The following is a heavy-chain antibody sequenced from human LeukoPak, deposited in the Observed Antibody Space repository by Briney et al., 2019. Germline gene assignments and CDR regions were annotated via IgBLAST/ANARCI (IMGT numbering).Heavy chain of an antibody. V-gene: IGHV3-7*02. Sequence: PGGSLRLSCAASGFTFSHSGMSWVRQAPGKGLEWVANINQDGSEKNCVDSVKGRFTISRDNAKNSLYLQMNSLRAEDTAVYYCANNRASLDYWGQGTLVTVSS. CDR3: ANNRASLDY. CDR1: GFTFSHSG. D-gene: IGHD2/OR15-2a*01. CDR2: INQDGSEK. J-gene: IGHJ4*02.